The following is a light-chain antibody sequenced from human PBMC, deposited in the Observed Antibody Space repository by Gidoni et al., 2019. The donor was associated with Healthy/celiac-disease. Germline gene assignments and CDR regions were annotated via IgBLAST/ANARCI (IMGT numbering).Light chain of an antibody. CDR3: QQSYSIPWT. V-gene: IGKV1-39*01. CDR1: QSISSY. J-gene: IGKJ1*01. Sequence: DIQMTQSPSSLSASVGDRVTITCRASQSISSYVNWYQQKPGKAPKLLIYAASTLQSGVPSRFSGSGSGTDFTLIISSLQPEDFAAYYCQQSYSIPWTFXQXTKVEIK. CDR2: AAS.